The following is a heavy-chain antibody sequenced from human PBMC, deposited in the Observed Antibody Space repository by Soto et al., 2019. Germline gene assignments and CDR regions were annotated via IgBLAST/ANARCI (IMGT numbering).Heavy chain of an antibody. CDR1: GFTFSDSY. CDR3: ARDPGYYYDSSGYNGY. J-gene: IGHJ4*02. V-gene: IGHV3-11*01. CDR2: ISSSGSTT. D-gene: IGHD3-22*01. Sequence: PGGSLRLSCAASGFTFSDSYMSWIRQAPGKGLEWLSYISSSGSTTYYADSVQGRFTISRDNSKNTLYLQMNSLRAEDTAVYYCARDPGYYYDSSGYNGYWGQGT.